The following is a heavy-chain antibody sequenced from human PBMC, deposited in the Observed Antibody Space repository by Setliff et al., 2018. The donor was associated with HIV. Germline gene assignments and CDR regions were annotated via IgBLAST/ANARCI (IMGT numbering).Heavy chain of an antibody. D-gene: IGHD3-10*01. V-gene: IGHV5-51*01. Sequence: PGESLKISCKGSGYSFTSYWIGWVRQMPGKGLEWMGIIYPADSDTRYSPTFQGQVTISADKSISTAYLHWSSLKASDTAMYYCARRLGAHYYASGSYYQYWYFDLWGRGTLVTVS. J-gene: IGHJ2*01. CDR2: IYPADSDT. CDR3: ARRLGAHYYASGSYYQYWYFDL. CDR1: GYSFTSYW.